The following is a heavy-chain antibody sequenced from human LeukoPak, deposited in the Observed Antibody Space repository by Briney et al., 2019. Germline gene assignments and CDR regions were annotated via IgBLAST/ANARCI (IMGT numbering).Heavy chain of an antibody. CDR2: INHRGST. J-gene: IGHJ4*02. V-gene: IGHV4-34*01. D-gene: IGHD3-10*01. CDR1: GGSFSGYY. CDR3: ARRLLYFGDPDY. Sequence: SETLSLTCAVYGGSFSGYYWNWIRQPPGRGLEWIGEINHRGSTTYNPSLESRVTISVDTSKNQFSLRLGSVTAADTAVYYCARRLLYFGDPDYWGQGTLVTVSS.